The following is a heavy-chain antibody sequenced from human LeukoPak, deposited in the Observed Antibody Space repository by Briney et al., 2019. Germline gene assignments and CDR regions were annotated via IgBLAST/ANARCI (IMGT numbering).Heavy chain of an antibody. D-gene: IGHD2-15*01. CDR1: GDIVSSSSAT. Sequence: SQTLSLTCGISGDIVSSSSATWHWFRQSPSRGLEWLGRTYYKSNWYNDYAVSVKSRITISPDTSRNQFSLQLSSVTPDDTAVYYCARDPSGGFRWYFDLWGRGTLVTVSS. J-gene: IGHJ2*01. V-gene: IGHV6-1*01. CDR3: ARDPSGGFRWYFDL. CDR2: TYYKSNWYN.